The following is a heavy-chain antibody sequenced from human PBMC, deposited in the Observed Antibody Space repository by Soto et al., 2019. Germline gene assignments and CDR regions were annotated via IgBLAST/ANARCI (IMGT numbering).Heavy chain of an antibody. CDR2: IYYSGST. J-gene: IGHJ4*02. Sequence: QLQLQESGPGLVKPSETLSLTCTVSGGSISSSSYYWGWIRQPPGKGLEWIGSIYYSGSTYYNPSLKSRVTITVDTSKNQCSLKLSSVTAADTAVYYCARHYRYDILGIDYWGQGTLVTVSS. V-gene: IGHV4-39*01. CDR3: ARHYRYDILGIDY. CDR1: GGSISSSSYY. D-gene: IGHD3-9*01.